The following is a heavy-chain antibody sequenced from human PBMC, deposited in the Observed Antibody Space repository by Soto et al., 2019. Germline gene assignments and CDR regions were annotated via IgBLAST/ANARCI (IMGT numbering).Heavy chain of an antibody. CDR1: GGTFSSYA. CDR2: IIPIFGTA. D-gene: IGHD3-22*01. CDR3: ATWGGRQIGPDYYDSSGSLDYYGMDV. Sequence: PSVKVSCKASGGTFSSYAISWVRQAPGQGLEWMGGIIPIFGTANYAQKFQGRVTITADESTSTAYMELSSLRSEDTAVYYCATWGGRQIGPDYYDSSGSLDYYGMDVWGQGTTVTSP. V-gene: IGHV1-69*13. J-gene: IGHJ6*02.